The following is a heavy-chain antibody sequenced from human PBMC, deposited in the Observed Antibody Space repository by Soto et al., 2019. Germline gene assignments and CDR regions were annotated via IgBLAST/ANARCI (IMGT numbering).Heavy chain of an antibody. J-gene: IGHJ4*02. CDR3: AKDLGFSAPTAFDF. Sequence: GGSLRLSCAASGFTFSDYAMSWVRQAPGKGLEWVSGIVGGNGSTYYADSVKGRFAISRDNSRNTLYLQMSILRAEDTAVYYCAKDLGFSAPTAFDFWGQGTLVTVSS. V-gene: IGHV3-23*01. CDR1: GFTFSDYA. D-gene: IGHD3-16*01. CDR2: IVGGNGST.